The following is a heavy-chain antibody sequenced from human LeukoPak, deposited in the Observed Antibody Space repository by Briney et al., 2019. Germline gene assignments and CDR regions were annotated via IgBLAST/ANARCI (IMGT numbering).Heavy chain of an antibody. CDR2: ISGSGGST. CDR3: AKDPLAAAADY. J-gene: IGHJ4*02. D-gene: IGHD6-13*01. V-gene: IGHV3-23*01. Sequence: GGSLRLSCAASGFTFSSYAMSWVRQAPGKGLEWVSGISGSGGSTYYADSVKGRFTISRDNSKSTLYLQLNSLRAEDTAVYYCAKDPLAAAADYWGQGTLVTVSS. CDR1: GFTFSSYA.